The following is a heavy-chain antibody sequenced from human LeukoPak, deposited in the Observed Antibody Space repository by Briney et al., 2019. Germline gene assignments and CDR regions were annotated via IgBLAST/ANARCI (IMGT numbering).Heavy chain of an antibody. CDR1: GFTFSSYG. J-gene: IGHJ3*02. D-gene: IGHD3-22*01. CDR3: AKSNDYYDPLGAFDI. V-gene: IGHV3-30*18. CDR2: ISYDGSNK. Sequence: GGSLRLSCAASGFTFSSYGMHWVRQAPGKGLEWVAVISYDGSNKYYADSVKGRFTISRDNSKNTLYLQMNSLRAEDTAVYYCAKSNDYYDPLGAFDIWGQGTMVTVSS.